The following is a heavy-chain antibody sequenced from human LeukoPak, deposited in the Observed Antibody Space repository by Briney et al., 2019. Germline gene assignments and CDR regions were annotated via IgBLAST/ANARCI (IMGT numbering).Heavy chain of an antibody. CDR3: ARDGGGYYYDTGPEGY. Sequence: SETLSLTCAVYGGSFSGYYWSWIRQPPGKGLEWIGEINHSGSTNYNPSLKSRVTISVDTSKTQFSLKLSSVTAADTAVYYCARDGGGYYYDTGPEGYWGQGTLVTVSS. CDR2: INHSGST. CDR1: GGSFSGYY. D-gene: IGHD3-22*01. J-gene: IGHJ4*02. V-gene: IGHV4-34*01.